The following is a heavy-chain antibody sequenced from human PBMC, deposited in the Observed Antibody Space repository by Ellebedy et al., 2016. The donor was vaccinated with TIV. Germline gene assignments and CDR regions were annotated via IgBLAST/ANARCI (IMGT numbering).Heavy chain of an antibody. J-gene: IGHJ5*02. CDR2: IYYSGST. D-gene: IGHD2-15*01. CDR1: GGSISSYY. Sequence: MPSETLSLTCTVSGGSISSYYWSWIRQPPGKGLEWIGYIYYSGSTNYNPSLKSRVTISVDTSKNQFSLTLSSVTAADTAVYYCARDLTEYCSGGSCYGWFDPWGQGTLVTVSS. V-gene: IGHV4-59*01. CDR3: ARDLTEYCSGGSCYGWFDP.